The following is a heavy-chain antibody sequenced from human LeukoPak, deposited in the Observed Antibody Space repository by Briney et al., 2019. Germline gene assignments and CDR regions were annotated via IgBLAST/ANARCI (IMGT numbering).Heavy chain of an antibody. CDR1: GGSISSGDYY. J-gene: IGHJ4*02. CDR2: IYYSGST. CDR3: ARETSGMVRGVISSWDEYYFDY. Sequence: PSDTLSLTCTVSGGSISSGDYYWRWIRQPPGKGLEWIVYIYYSGSTCYNPSLKSRVTISVYTSKNQFSLKLSSVTAADTAVYYCARETSGMVRGVISSWDEYYFDYWGQGTLVTVSS. D-gene: IGHD3-10*01. V-gene: IGHV4-30-4*02.